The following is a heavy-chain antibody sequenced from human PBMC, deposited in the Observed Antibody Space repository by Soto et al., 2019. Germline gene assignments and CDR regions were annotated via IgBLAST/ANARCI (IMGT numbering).Heavy chain of an antibody. V-gene: IGHV4-39*01. CDR3: ARLEGLATISYYFDF. J-gene: IGHJ4*02. CDR2: IYYRGNT. Sequence: SETLSLTCSVSGDSINSDKYYWGWIRQPPGKGLEWIGSIYYRGNTYHNPSLQTRVTISLDKSKSQFSLRLNSVTAADSAVYFCARLEGLATISYYFDFWGQGARVTVSS. CDR1: GDSINSDKYY. D-gene: IGHD3-9*01.